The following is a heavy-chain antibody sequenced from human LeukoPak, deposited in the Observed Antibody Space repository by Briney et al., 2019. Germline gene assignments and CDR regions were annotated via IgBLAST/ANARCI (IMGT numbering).Heavy chain of an antibody. CDR1: GGSISSSSYY. CDR2: IYYSGST. Sequence: SETLSLTCTVSGGSISSSSYYWGWIRQPPGKGLEWIGSIYYSGSTYYNPSLKSRVTISVDTSKNQFSLKLSSVTAADTAVYYCASRAQVWGYKQPVPNWFDPWGQGTLVTVSS. D-gene: IGHD6-13*01. CDR3: ASRAQVWGYKQPVPNWFDP. V-gene: IGHV4-39*07. J-gene: IGHJ5*02.